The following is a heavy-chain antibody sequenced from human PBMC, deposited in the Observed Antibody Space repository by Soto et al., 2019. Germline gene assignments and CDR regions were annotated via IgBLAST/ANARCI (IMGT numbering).Heavy chain of an antibody. V-gene: IGHV4-39*01. Sequence: SATLSVTCFLSGFSIASSTCSWASIRKPPGKGLDWIGTMYYGVNTYYNPSLESRVTISVDTSKNQFSLELSSVTAADTAVYSCARHPGYCSGSNCYGYYTMDVWGQGTTVS. D-gene: IGHD2-2*01. CDR2: MYYGVNT. J-gene: IGHJ6*02. CDR3: ARHPGYCSGSNCYGYYTMDV. CDR1: GFSIASSTCS.